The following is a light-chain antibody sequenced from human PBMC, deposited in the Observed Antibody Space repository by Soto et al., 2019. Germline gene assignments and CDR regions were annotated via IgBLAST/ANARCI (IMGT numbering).Light chain of an antibody. CDR2: GAS. CDR3: QQYNTWPLT. J-gene: IGKJ4*01. Sequence: EVVMTQSPATLSVSTGERATLSCRASQSVGSTLAWYQQRPGQAPRLLIYGASSRATGIPARISGSGSGTAFTLTIGSLQSEDFAVFYCQQYNTWPLTFGGGTKVEIK. CDR1: QSVGST. V-gene: IGKV3-15*01.